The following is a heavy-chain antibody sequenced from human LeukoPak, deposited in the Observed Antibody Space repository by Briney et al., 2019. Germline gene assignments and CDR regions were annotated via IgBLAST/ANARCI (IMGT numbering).Heavy chain of an antibody. V-gene: IGHV1-69*05. Sequence: GSSVKVSCKASGGTFSSYAISWVRQAPGQGLEWMGGIIPIFGTANYAQKFQGRVTITTDESTSTAYMELSSLRSEDTAVYYCARDLRMGQLVLWYFDLWGRGTLVTISS. CDR2: IIPIFGTA. J-gene: IGHJ2*01. D-gene: IGHD6-13*01. CDR3: ARDLRMGQLVLWYFDL. CDR1: GGTFSSYA.